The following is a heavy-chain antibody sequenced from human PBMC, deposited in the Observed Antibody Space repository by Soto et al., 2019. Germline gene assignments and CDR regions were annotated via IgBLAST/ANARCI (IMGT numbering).Heavy chain of an antibody. CDR1: GFTVSSNY. Sequence: GGSLRLSCAASGFTVSSNYMSWVRQAPGKGLEWVSVIYSGGSTYYADSVKGRFTISRDNSKNTLYLQMNSLRAEDTAVYYCGYFDWSNPPHYWGQGTLVTVSS. V-gene: IGHV3-66*01. J-gene: IGHJ4*02. D-gene: IGHD3-9*01. CDR3: GYFDWSNPPHY. CDR2: IYSGGST.